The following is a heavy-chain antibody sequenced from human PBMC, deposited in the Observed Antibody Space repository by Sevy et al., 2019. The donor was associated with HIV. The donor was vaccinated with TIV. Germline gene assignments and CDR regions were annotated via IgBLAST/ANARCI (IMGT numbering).Heavy chain of an antibody. CDR3: AGEGGPRQIDV. J-gene: IGHJ6*02. CDR2: ISYDGRNR. V-gene: IGHV3-30-3*01. Sequence: GGSLRLSCGVSGFPFSRHAMHWVRQAPGKGLEWVAVISYDGRNRDYADSVKGRFTISRDNPMNTLHLQMNSLRVEDTALYFCAGEGGPRQIDVWGQGTTVTVSS. CDR1: GFPFSRHA. D-gene: IGHD3-16*01.